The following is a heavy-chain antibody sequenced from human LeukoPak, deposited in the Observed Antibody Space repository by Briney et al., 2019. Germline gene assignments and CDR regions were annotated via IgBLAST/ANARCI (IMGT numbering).Heavy chain of an antibody. D-gene: IGHD3-10*01. CDR1: GFTLSTHW. V-gene: IGHV3-74*01. Sequence: GGSLRLSCAASGFTLSTHWMYWVRQAPGKELVWVSRVSGDGCGTSYADSVKGRFTISRDNAKDTLYLQMTSLRVEDTAVYSCASLLTPYHGSGGGGMDVWGQGTTVTVSS. J-gene: IGHJ6*02. CDR3: ASLLTPYHGSGGGGMDV. CDR2: VSGDGCGT.